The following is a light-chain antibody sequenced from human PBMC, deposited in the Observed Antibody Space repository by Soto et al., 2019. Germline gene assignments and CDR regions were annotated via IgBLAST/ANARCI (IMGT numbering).Light chain of an antibody. J-gene: IGKJ2*01. Sequence: DIQMTQSPSTLSASVGDRVTITCRASQSISSWLAWYQQKPGKAPKLLIYDAPSLESGVPSRFSGSGSGTAFTLTISSLQPDDFETYYCQQYNSYPYTFGQGTKLEIK. CDR2: DAP. CDR3: QQYNSYPYT. V-gene: IGKV1-5*01. CDR1: QSISSW.